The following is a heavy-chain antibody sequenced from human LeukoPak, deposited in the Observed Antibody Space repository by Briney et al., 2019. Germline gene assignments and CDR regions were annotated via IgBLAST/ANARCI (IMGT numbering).Heavy chain of an antibody. V-gene: IGHV3-21*01. CDR1: GFTFSSYT. Sequence: GGSLRLSCAASGFTFSSYTMSWVRQAPGKGLEWVSSISSSTSYIYYADSVKGRLTISRDNAKNSLYLQMNSLRAEDTAIYYCARDPTPRYCSGGSCYTHYGMDVWGQGTTVTVSS. D-gene: IGHD2-15*01. CDR3: ARDPTPRYCSGGSCYTHYGMDV. J-gene: IGHJ6*02. CDR2: ISSSTSYI.